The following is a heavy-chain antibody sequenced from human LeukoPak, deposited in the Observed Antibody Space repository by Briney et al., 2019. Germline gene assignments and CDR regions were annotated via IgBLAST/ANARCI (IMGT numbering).Heavy chain of an antibody. CDR1: GYTFTSYY. V-gene: IGHV1-46*01. Sequence: ASVKVSCKASGYTFTSYYMHWVRQAPGQGLEWMGIINPSGGSTSYAQKFQGRVTMTRDTSTSTVYMELSSLRSEDTAVYYCARARSLWSGYFYDAFDIWGQGTMVTVSS. CDR2: INPSGGST. J-gene: IGHJ3*02. CDR3: ARARSLWSGYFYDAFDI. D-gene: IGHD3-3*01.